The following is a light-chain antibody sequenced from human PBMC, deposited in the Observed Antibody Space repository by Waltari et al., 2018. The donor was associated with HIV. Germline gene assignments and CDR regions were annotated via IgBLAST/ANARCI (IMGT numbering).Light chain of an antibody. V-gene: IGKV2-28*01. J-gene: IGKJ2*01. Sequence: TQSPLFLPASPGASASISCTSTRSLLPSNGYNYLEWYLQRPGQSPHLLFHLGSMRSSGVPDRFTASGSGTNFTLHLSEIQPEDVGLYFCAQVLEAPFTFGQGTTL. CDR3: AQVLEAPFT. CDR2: LGS. CDR1: RSLLPSNGYNY.